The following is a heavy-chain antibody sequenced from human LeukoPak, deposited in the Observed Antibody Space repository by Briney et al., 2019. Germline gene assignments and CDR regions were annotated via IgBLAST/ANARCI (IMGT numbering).Heavy chain of an antibody. J-gene: IGHJ3*02. CDR3: ARPAFDI. Sequence: GGSLRLSCAASGFTFSSYEMNWVRQAPGKGLEWVSYISSSATTIYYADSVKGRFTISRDNAKNSLYLQMNNLRAEDTALYYCARPAFDIWGQGTMVTVSS. V-gene: IGHV3-48*03. CDR2: ISSSATTI. CDR1: GFTFSSYE.